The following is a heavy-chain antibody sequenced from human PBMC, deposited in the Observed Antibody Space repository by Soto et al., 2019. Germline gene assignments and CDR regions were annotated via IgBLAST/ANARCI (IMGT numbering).Heavy chain of an antibody. D-gene: IGHD2-8*02. V-gene: IGHV4-4*02. CDR1: GGSISTNNW. CDR3: ARPGGVNY. J-gene: IGHJ4*02. CDR2: IYHSGST. Sequence: QVQLQESGPGLVKPSGTLSLNCVVSGGSISTNNWWSWVRQPPGKGLEWIGEIYHSGSTKYNPSLKSRLTISIDKSKNQFSLTLTSVTAADTAVYFCARPGGVNYWGQGALVIVSS.